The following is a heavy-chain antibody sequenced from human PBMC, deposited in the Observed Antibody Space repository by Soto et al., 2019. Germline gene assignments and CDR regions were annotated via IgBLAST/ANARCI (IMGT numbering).Heavy chain of an antibody. J-gene: IGHJ4*02. CDR3: ARGTQWGYCSGGDCYPENDS. CDR2: IHYSGNT. D-gene: IGHD2-15*01. V-gene: IGHV4-59*01. CDR1: GGSISRYS. Sequence: QVQLQESGPGLVKPSETLSLTCTVSGGSISRYSWSWIRQPPGKGLEWIGHIHYSGNTNYNPSLKSRVTISIDSSRIQFSLKQSSVTAADTAVYYCARGTQWGYCSGGDCYPENDSWGQGSLVTVSS.